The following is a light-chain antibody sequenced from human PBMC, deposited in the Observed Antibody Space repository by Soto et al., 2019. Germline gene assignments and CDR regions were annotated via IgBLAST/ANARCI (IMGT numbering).Light chain of an antibody. Sequence: EIVMTKSPLSLPVTPGEPASISCRSSQSLLHSNGYNYVDGYLQKPVQSPQLLIYLGSNRASGVPDRFSGSGSGTDFTLKISRVEAEDVGVYYCMQALQTWTFGQGTKVDSK. CDR3: MQALQTWT. CDR1: QSLLHSNGYNY. J-gene: IGKJ1*01. V-gene: IGKV2-28*01. CDR2: LGS.